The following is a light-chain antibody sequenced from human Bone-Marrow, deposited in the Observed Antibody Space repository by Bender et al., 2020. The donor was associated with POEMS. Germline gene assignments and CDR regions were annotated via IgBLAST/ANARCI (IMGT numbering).Light chain of an antibody. CDR3: CSYVGSSTFYV. J-gene: IGLJ1*01. CDR2: EVL. V-gene: IGLV2-23*02. CDR1: SSDFGPYNL. Sequence: QSALTQAASVSGSPGQSITISCTGASSDFGPYNLVSWYQHHPGKAPKLMIYEVLKRPSGVSNRFSGSKSGNTASLTISGLQAEDEADYYCCSYVGSSTFYVFGTGTKVTVL.